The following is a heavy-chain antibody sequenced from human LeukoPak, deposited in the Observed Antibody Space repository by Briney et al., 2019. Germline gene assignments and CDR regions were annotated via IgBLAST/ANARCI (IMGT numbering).Heavy chain of an antibody. CDR2: IYYSGST. Sequence: SETLSLTCTVSGGSISSSSYYWGWIRQPPGKGLEWIGRIYYSGSTYYNPSLKSRVTISVDTSKNQFSLKLRSVTAADTAVYYCARLGCSGSSCYAVGDWFDPWGQGTLVTVSS. J-gene: IGHJ5*02. CDR1: GGSISSSSYY. D-gene: IGHD2-15*01. CDR3: ARLGCSGSSCYAVGDWFDP. V-gene: IGHV4-39*01.